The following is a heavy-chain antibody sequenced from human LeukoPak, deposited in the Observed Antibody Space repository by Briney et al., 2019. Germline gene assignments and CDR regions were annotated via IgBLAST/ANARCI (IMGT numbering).Heavy chain of an antibody. CDR3: ARVLRYCSGGNCYSGGLGYMDV. Sequence: GGSLRLSCAASGFTFSSYWMHWVRQAPGKGLVWVSRINSDGSSTSYADSVKGRFTISRDNAKNTLYLQMNSLRAEDTAVYYCARVLRYCSGGNCYSGGLGYMDVWGKETTVTISS. J-gene: IGHJ6*03. V-gene: IGHV3-74*01. CDR2: INSDGSST. D-gene: IGHD2-15*01. CDR1: GFTFSSYW.